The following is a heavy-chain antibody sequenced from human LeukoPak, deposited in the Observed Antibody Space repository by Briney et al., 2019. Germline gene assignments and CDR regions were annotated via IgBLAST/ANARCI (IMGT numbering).Heavy chain of an antibody. CDR3: SRVRGYSYGYGDY. V-gene: IGHV3-49*04. Sequence: PGRSLRLSCTASGFTFGDYAMSWVRQAPGKGLEWVGFIRSKAYGGTTEYAASVKGRFTISRDDSKSIAYLQVNSLKTEDTAVYYCSRVRGYSYGYGDYWGQGTLATVSA. J-gene: IGHJ4*02. CDR2: IRSKAYGGTT. D-gene: IGHD5-18*01. CDR1: GFTFGDYA.